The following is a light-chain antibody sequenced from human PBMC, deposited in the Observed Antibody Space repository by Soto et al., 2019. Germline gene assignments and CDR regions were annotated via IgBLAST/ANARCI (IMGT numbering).Light chain of an antibody. Sequence: QTVVTQEPSLTVSPGGTVTLTCGSSTGPVTSGHYPFWFQQRPGQAPRTLISDTSNRHSWTPARFSGSLLGGKAALTLSGAQPEDEADYYCSLSYSGVVVFGGGTKLTVL. CDR3: SLSYSGVVV. CDR2: DTS. V-gene: IGLV7-46*01. CDR1: TGPVTSGHY. J-gene: IGLJ2*01.